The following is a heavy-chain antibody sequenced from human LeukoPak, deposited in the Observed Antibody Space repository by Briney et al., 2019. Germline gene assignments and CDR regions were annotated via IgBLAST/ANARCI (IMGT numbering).Heavy chain of an antibody. CDR1: GGSISSYY. Sequence: SETLSLTCTVSGGSISSYYWSWIRQPPGKGLEWIGYIYYSGSTNYNPSLKSRVTISVDTSKNQFSLKLSSVTAADTAVYYCARHSYYDSWSGYSNPWFDPWGQGTLVTVSS. D-gene: IGHD3-3*01. J-gene: IGHJ5*02. CDR3: ARHSYYDSWSGYSNPWFDP. CDR2: IYYSGST. V-gene: IGHV4-59*08.